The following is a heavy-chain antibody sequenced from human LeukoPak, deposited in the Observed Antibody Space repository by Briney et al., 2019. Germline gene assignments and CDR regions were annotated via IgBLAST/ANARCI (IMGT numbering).Heavy chain of an antibody. CDR3: ATEVTGYLPSDH. Sequence: GGSLRLSCAASGLTFSNAWMNWVRQAPGKGREWVGRIKSKTDGGTGDYAAPVKGRFTISRDDSKNTIYLQMNSLKAEDTAVYYCATEVTGYLPSDHWGQGTLVTVSS. CDR1: GLTFSNAW. CDR2: IKSKTDGGTG. D-gene: IGHD3-9*01. J-gene: IGHJ4*02. V-gene: IGHV3-15*01.